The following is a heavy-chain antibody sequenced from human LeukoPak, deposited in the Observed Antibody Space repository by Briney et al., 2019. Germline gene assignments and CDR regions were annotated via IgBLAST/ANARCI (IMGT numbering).Heavy chain of an antibody. CDR3: ARGVTRVIYYYGSGSYHDY. CDR1: GGFFSGYY. CDR2: INHSGST. J-gene: IGHJ4*02. Sequence: SETLSLTCAVYGGFFSGYYWSWIRQPPGKGLEWIGEINHSGSTNYNPSLKSRVTISVDTSKNQFSLKLSSVTAADTAVYYCARGVTRVIYYYGSGSYHDYWGQGTLVTVSS. V-gene: IGHV4-34*01. D-gene: IGHD3-10*01.